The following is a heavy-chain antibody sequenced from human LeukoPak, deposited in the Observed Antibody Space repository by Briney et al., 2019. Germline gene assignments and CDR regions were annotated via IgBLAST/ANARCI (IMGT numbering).Heavy chain of an antibody. Sequence: GGSLRLSCAASGFTFSDHYMDWVRQAPGKGREWVGRSRNKANRCTTEYAASVKGRFTISSETSKNYMYLQMTSLNTEDPAVYYCARGNGYDWRSFGHWGQGTLVTVSS. V-gene: IGHV3-72*01. J-gene: IGHJ4*02. CDR2: SRNKANRCTT. CDR1: GFTFSDHY. D-gene: IGHD5-12*01. CDR3: ARGNGYDWRSFGH.